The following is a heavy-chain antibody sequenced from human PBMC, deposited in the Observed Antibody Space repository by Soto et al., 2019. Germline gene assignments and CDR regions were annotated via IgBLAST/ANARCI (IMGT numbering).Heavy chain of an antibody. D-gene: IGHD3-3*01. CDR3: ARAGHDYDCWSGYYGMDV. CDR1: GYTFTSYG. Sequence: QRVQSGAEVKKPGASVKVSCKASGYTFTSYGVTWVRQAPGQGLEWMGWISVYNGNTNYAQKLQGRVTMTTDTSTNTAYMELRSLRSDDTAVYYCARAGHDYDCWSGYYGMDVWGQGTTVTGSS. V-gene: IGHV1-18*04. CDR2: ISVYNGNT. J-gene: IGHJ6*02.